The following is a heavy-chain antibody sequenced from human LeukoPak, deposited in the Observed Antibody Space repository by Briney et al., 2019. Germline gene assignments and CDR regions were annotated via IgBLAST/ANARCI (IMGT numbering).Heavy chain of an antibody. J-gene: IGHJ4*02. CDR1: GFTFSAYE. Sequence: PGGSLRLSCAASGFTFSAYEMNWVRQAPGKGLEPVSYISGSGSSLSYADSVRGRFTISRDNAKNSLFLQMNSLRVEDTAIYYCAREGGDYYSETSGAFDYWGRGTLVTVSS. V-gene: IGHV3-48*03. CDR2: ISGSGSSL. D-gene: IGHD3-22*01. CDR3: AREGGDYYSETSGAFDY.